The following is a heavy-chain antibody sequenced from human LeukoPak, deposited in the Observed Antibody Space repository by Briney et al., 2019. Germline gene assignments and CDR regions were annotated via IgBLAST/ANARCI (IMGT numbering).Heavy chain of an antibody. D-gene: IGHD4-17*01. CDR2: IKTDGRST. Sequence: PGGSLRLSCAASGFTFSNYWMHWVRQAPGKGLVWVSRIKTDGRSTTYADSVKGRLTISRDNGKNMLYLQMNNLRGEDTAVYYCAGGKGYGDYGGFDYWGQEALVTVSS. CDR3: AGGKGYGDYGGFDY. CDR1: GFTFSNYW. J-gene: IGHJ4*02. V-gene: IGHV3-74*01.